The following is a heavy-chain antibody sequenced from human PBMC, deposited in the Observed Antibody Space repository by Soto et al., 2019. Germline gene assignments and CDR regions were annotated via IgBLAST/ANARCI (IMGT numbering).Heavy chain of an antibody. CDR3: ARGSWDDVSGHYYMDV. D-gene: IGHD1-1*01. CDR2: TYYKSKWYY. CDR1: GDSVSSNSAG. V-gene: IGHV6-1*01. J-gene: IGHJ6*03. Sequence: PSQTLSLTCDIPGDSVSSNSAGWNWIRQTPSRGLEWLGRTYYKSKWYYTYAASVKSRITVSPDTSKNQFSLQLTSVTPEDTAVYYCARGSWDDVSGHYYMDVWDKGTTVTVSS.